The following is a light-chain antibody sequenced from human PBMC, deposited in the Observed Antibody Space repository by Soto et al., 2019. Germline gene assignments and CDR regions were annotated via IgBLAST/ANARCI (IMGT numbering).Light chain of an antibody. V-gene: IGKV1-39*01. CDR3: QQSYTST. CDR2: GAS. CDR1: QSISRY. Sequence: DSQMTQSPSSLSASVGDRVTITCRASQSISRYLNWYQQKPGKAPKLLIYGASSLQSGVPSRSSGSASGTDFTLTISSLQPEDFATYYCQQSYTSTFGQGTKVDIK. J-gene: IGKJ1*01.